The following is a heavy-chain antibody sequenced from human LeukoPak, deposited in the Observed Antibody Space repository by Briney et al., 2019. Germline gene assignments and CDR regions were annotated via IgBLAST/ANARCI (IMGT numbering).Heavy chain of an antibody. V-gene: IGHV3-74*01. CDR1: GFTFSNYW. J-gene: IGHJ6*02. CDR2: ISTDGKST. D-gene: IGHD2-2*01. Sequence: GGSLRLSCLASGFTFSNYWMLWVRHAPGKGLMWVSLISTDGKSTRYAESVKGRFTISRDNAKNALYLQMDILRVEDTALYFCVRDYQFIQEVWGQGTTVTVSS. CDR3: VRDYQFIQEV.